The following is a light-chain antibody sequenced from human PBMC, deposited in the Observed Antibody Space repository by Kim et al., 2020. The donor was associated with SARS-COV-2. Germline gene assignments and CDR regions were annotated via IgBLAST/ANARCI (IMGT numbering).Light chain of an antibody. J-gene: IGLJ3*02. Sequence: QSALTQPASVSGSPGQSITISCTGTSSDVGGYNYVSWYQQHPGKAPKLMIYDVSKRPSGVSNRFSGSKSGNTASLTISGRQAEDGADYYCSSCTSSSTLFGGGTQLTVL. V-gene: IGLV2-14*01. CDR1: SSDVGGYNY. CDR2: DVS. CDR3: SSCTSSSTL.